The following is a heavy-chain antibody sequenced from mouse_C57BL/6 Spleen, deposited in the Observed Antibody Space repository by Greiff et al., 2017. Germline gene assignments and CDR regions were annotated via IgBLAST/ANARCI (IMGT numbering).Heavy chain of an antibody. J-gene: IGHJ4*01. Sequence: QVQLQQSGPELVKPGASVKISCKASGYAFSSSWMNWVKQRPGKGLEWIGRIYPGDGDTNYNGKFKGKATLTADKSSSTAYMQLSSLTSEDSAVYFCARSHYYSNSYAIDYWGQGTTVTVSS. V-gene: IGHV1-82*01. CDR1: GYAFSSSW. D-gene: IGHD2-5*01. CDR3: ARSHYYSNSYAIDY. CDR2: IYPGDGDT.